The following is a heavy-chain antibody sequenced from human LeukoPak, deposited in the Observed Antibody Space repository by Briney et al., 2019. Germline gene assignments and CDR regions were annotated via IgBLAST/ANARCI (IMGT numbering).Heavy chain of an antibody. V-gene: IGHV4-34*08. CDR2: IYHDGST. Sequence: GSLRLSCAASGFTFSSYSMNWVRQAPGKGLEWIAYIYHDGSTSYNPPLKSRVTISVDTSKNQFSLRLTSVTAADTAVYYCAGKDYWGGQVDYWGRGTLVTVSS. CDR1: GFTFSSYS. CDR3: AGKDYWGGQVDY. D-gene: IGHD2-21*01. J-gene: IGHJ4*02.